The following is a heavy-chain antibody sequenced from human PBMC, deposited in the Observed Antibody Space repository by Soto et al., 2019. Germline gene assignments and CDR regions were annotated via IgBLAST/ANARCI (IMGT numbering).Heavy chain of an antibody. Sequence: EVQLVESGGGLVQPGGSLRLSCTASGFTFSSYWMTWVRQAPGKGLEWVANIYPGGSEKYYVESVKGRFTISRDNTRNSLSLQMNSLRAEDTAVYFCARDRGSGLYRAGSDYLGQGTQVTVSS. CDR3: ARDRGSGLYRAGSDY. CDR1: GFTFSSYW. CDR2: IYPGGSEK. V-gene: IGHV3-7*01. D-gene: IGHD6-19*01. J-gene: IGHJ4*02.